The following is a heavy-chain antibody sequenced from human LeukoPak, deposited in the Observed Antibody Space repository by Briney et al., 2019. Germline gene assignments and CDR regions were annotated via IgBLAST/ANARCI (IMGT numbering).Heavy chain of an antibody. J-gene: IGHJ4*02. CDR3: ASQICSSSSCYLYFDY. V-gene: IGHV1-2*06. Sequence: GASVKVSCKASGYTFTGYYMHWVRQAPGQGLEWMGRINPNSGGTNYAQKFQGRVTMTRDTSISTVYMELSRLRSDDTAVYYCASQICSSSSCYLYFDYWGQGTLVTVSS. CDR2: INPNSGGT. CDR1: GYTFTGYY. D-gene: IGHD2-2*01.